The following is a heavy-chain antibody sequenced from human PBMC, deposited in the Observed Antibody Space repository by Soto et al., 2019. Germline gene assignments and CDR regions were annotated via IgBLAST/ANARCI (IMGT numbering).Heavy chain of an antibody. D-gene: IGHD7-27*01. J-gene: IGHJ6*02. CDR1: GFTFSSYG. V-gene: IGHV3-30*18. Sequence: QVQLVESGGGVVQPGRSLRLSCAASGFTFSSYGMHWVRQAPGKGLEWVAVISYDGSNKYYADSVKGRFTISRDNSKNTLYLQMNSLRAEDTAVYYCAKASSNRNYYYGMDVWGQGTTVTVSS. CDR3: AKASSNRNYYYGMDV. CDR2: ISYDGSNK.